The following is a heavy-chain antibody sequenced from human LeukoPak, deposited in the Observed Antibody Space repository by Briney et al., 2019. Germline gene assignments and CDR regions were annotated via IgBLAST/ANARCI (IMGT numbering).Heavy chain of an antibody. J-gene: IGHJ4*02. CDR1: GFTFSDYA. CDR3: ARSVPDYTRFDY. V-gene: IGHV3-23*01. D-gene: IGHD4-11*01. CDR2: FKTNSGQV. Sequence: GGSLRLSCVASGFTFSDYAMNWVRQAPGKGLEWVSTFKTNSGQVYHAESVRGRFTISGDNSKNTVYLQMSSLRAEDTALYYCARSVPDYTRFDYWGQGALVTVSP.